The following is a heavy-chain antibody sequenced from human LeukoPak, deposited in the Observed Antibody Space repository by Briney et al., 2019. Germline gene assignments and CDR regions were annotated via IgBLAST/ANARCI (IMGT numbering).Heavy chain of an antibody. CDR2: MNPNSGNT. CDR3: ARAGLRAAAGTAPNY. CDR1: GYTFTGYY. D-gene: IGHD6-13*01. J-gene: IGHJ4*02. V-gene: IGHV1-8*02. Sequence: GASVKVSCKASGYTFTGYYIHWVRQAPGQGLEWMGWMNPNSGNTGYAQKFQGRVTMTRNTSISTAYMELSSLRSEDTAVYYCARAGLRAAAGTAPNYWGQGTLVTVSS.